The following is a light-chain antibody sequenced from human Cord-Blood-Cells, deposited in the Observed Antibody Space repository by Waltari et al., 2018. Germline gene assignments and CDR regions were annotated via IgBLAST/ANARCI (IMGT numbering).Light chain of an antibody. Sequence: SYELTQPPSVSVSPGQTASITCSGDKLGDKYACWYQQKPGQSPVLVIYQDSKRPSGSPGRFSGSNSGNTATLTISGTQAMDEADYYCQAWDSITAVFGGGTKLTVL. CDR3: QAWDSITAV. J-gene: IGLJ2*01. V-gene: IGLV3-1*01. CDR1: KLGDKY. CDR2: QDS.